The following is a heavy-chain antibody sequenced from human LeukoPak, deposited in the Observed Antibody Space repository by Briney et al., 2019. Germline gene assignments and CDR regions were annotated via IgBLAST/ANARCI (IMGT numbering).Heavy chain of an antibody. CDR1: GGSISSYY. V-gene: IGHV4-4*09. J-gene: IGHJ4*02. CDR3: ARLQLAAFDY. CDR2: IYTSGST. Sequence: PSETLSLTCTVSGGSISSYYWSWIRQPPGKGLEWIGYIYTSGSTNYNPSLKSRVTISVDTSKNQFSLKLSSVTAADTAVYYCARLQLAAFDYWGQGTLVTVSP. D-gene: IGHD2-15*01.